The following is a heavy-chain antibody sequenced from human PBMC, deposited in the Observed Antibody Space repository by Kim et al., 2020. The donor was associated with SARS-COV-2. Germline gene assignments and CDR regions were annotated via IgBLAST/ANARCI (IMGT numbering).Heavy chain of an antibody. Sequence: SETLSLTCAVYGGSFSGYYWSWIRQPPGKGLEWIGEINHSGSTNYNPSLKSRVTISVDTSKNQFSLKLSSVTAADTAVYYCARGGWGSGWLFDYWGQGTLVTVSS. CDR1: GGSFSGYY. CDR3: ARGGWGSGWLFDY. CDR2: INHSGST. D-gene: IGHD6-19*01. V-gene: IGHV4-34*01. J-gene: IGHJ4*02.